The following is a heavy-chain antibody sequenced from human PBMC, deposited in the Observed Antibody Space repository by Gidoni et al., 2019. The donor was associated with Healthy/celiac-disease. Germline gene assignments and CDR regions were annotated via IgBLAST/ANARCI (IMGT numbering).Heavy chain of an antibody. J-gene: IGHJ6*03. CDR2: ISWNSGSI. D-gene: IGHD6-6*01. Sequence: EVQLVESGGGLVQPGRSLRLSCAASGFPFDDYAMHWVRQAPGKGLEWVSGISWNSGSIGYADSVKGRFTISRDNAKNSLYLQMNSLRAEDTALYYCAKAGSSSPDYYMDVWGKGTTVTVSS. CDR1: GFPFDDYA. CDR3: AKAGSSSPDYYMDV. V-gene: IGHV3-9*01.